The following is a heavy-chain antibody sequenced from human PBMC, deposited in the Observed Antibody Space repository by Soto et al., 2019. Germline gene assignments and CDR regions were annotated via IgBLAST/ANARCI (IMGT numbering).Heavy chain of an antibody. V-gene: IGHV3-30*18. CDR1: GFTFSSYG. J-gene: IGHJ4*02. D-gene: IGHD2-15*01. CDR3: VNAYCGGVGCYLYDY. Sequence: QVQLVESGGGVVQPGRSLRLSCVASGFTFSSYGMHWVRQAPGKGLDWVAFISYDGSKKYYADSVKGRFTISRDNSKNTLFLQMSSLRAEDTALYYCVNAYCGGVGCYLYDYWGQGTLVTVSS. CDR2: ISYDGSKK.